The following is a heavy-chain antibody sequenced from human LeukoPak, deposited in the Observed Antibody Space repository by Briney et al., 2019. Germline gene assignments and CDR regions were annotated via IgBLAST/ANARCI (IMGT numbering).Heavy chain of an antibody. CDR1: GFTFGGSW. Sequence: GGSLRLSCAASGFTFGGSWMAWVRQAPGKGLEWVANMNQDGSEKNYVDSVKGRFTISRDNAKNSLYLQMNSLRAEDTAVYYCARDSGYDCFDSWGQGTLVTVSS. V-gene: IGHV3-7*01. J-gene: IGHJ4*02. CDR2: MNQDGSEK. D-gene: IGHD5-12*01. CDR3: ARDSGYDCFDS.